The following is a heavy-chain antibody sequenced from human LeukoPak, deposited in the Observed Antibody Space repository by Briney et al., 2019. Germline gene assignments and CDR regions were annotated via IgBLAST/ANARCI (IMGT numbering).Heavy chain of an antibody. J-gene: IGHJ6*03. D-gene: IGHD6-6*01. CDR2: IYYSGST. CDR1: GGSISSHY. V-gene: IGHV4-59*11. Sequence: SETLSLTCTVSGGSISSHYWSWIRQPPGKGLEWIGYIYYSGSTNYNPSLKSRVTISVDTSKNQFSLKLSSVTAADTAVYYCARDVGPPPAARPSYYYYYMDVWGKGTTVTVSS. CDR3: ARDVGPPPAARPSYYYYYMDV.